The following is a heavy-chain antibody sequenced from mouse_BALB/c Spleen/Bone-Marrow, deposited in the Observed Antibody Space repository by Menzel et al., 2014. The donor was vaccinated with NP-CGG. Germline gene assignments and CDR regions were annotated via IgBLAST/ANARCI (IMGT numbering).Heavy chain of an antibody. D-gene: IGHD2-3*01. CDR1: GYTFTAYV. V-gene: IGHV1-14*01. CDR2: INPYNDGT. J-gene: IGHJ2*01. Sequence: VQLQQSGPELVKPGASVKMSRKASGYTFTAYVMHWVKQKPGQGLEWIGYINPYNDGTNYIEKFKGKATLTSDIPSSTAYMELSSLTFEDSAVYYCAREGWLLRFDYWGQGTTLTVSS. CDR3: AREGWLLRFDY.